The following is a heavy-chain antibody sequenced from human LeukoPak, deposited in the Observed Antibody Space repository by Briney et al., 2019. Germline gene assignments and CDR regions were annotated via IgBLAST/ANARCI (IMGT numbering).Heavy chain of an antibody. CDR2: MNPNSGNT. CDR3: ARRIAARREGNWFDP. J-gene: IGHJ5*02. D-gene: IGHD6-6*01. V-gene: IGHV1-8*03. Sequence: GASVKVSCKASGYTFASYDINWVRQATGQGLEWMGWMNPNSGNTGYAQKFQGRVTFTRDTSMSTAYMELSSVRSEDTAVYYCARRIAARREGNWFDPWGQGTLVTVSS. CDR1: GYTFASYD.